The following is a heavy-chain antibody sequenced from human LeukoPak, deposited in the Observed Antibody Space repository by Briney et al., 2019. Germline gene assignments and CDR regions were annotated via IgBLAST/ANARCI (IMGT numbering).Heavy chain of an antibody. D-gene: IGHD3-22*01. CDR2: IYNSGST. J-gene: IGHJ4*02. CDR1: GGSISTYY. V-gene: IGHV4-59*01. CDR3: ARELGRYDSRGYYYY. Sequence: SETASLICTVSGGSISTYYWSWIRQPPGKGLEWIGYIYNSGSTDYNPSLKSRVTISVDTSKNQFSLKLSSVTAADTAVYYCARELGRYDSRGYYYYWGQGTLVTVSS.